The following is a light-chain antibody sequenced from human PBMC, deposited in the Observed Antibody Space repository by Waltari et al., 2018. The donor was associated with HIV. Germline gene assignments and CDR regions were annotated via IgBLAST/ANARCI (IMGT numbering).Light chain of an antibody. CDR2: SAS. CDR3: QQYGSSPRT. J-gene: IGKJ1*01. CDR1: QGVNSNF. V-gene: IGKV3-20*01. Sequence: EIVLTQSPDTLSLSPGERATLSCRASQGVNSNFLAWYQQKPGQAPRLLIYSASSRATHIPDRFSGSGSGADFTLTIARLETEDFAVYYCQQYGSSPRTFGQGTKVELK.